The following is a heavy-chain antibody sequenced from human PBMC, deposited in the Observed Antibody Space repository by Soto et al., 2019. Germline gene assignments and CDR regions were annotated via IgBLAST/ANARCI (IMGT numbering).Heavy chain of an antibody. V-gene: IGHV4-59*01. CDR1: GGSISNYY. J-gene: IGHJ3*02. Sequence: QVQLQESGPGLVKPSETLSLTCTVSGGSISNYYWSWIRQPPGKGLEWIGYIYYSVSPNYNPSLKSRVTISVDTSKNQFSLKLSSVTAADTAVYYCARRYGSSFDIWGQGTMVTVSS. CDR3: ARRYGSSFDI. D-gene: IGHD6-19*01. CDR2: IYYSVSP.